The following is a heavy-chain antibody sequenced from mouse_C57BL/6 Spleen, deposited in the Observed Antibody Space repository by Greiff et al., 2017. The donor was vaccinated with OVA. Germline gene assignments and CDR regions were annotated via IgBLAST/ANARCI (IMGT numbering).Heavy chain of an antibody. Sequence: EVKLVESGGGLVQPGGSLKLSCAASGFTFSDYYMYWVRQTPEKRLEWVAYISNGGGSTYYPDTVKGRFTISRDNAKNTLYLQMSRLKSEDTAMYYCASSELMDYWGQGTSVTVSS. CDR3: ASSELMDY. J-gene: IGHJ4*01. CDR1: GFTFSDYY. D-gene: IGHD1-1*01. V-gene: IGHV5-12*01. CDR2: ISNGGGST.